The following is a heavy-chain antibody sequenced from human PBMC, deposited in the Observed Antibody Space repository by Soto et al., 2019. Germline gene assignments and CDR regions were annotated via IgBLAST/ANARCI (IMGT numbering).Heavy chain of an antibody. CDR1: GGTYSPYT. D-gene: IGHD3-16*01. Sequence: QVQLVQSGAEVKKPGSSVKVSCKSSGGTYSPYTINWVRQAPGQGLEWMGRIIPFLGVTNYRLKFQARVTITADKATNTAYMDLRGLRFEDTAVYYCVRDWESSVSTWSFGGLWGRVTLVTVSS. V-gene: IGHV1-69*08. CDR3: VRDWESSVSTWSFGGL. J-gene: IGHJ4*02. CDR2: IIPFLGVT.